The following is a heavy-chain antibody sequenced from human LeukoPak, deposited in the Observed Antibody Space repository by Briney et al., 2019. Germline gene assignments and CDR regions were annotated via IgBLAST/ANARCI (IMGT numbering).Heavy chain of an antibody. Sequence: GASVKVSCKASGYTFTSYGISWVRQAPGQGLEWMGWISAYNGNTNYAQKLQGRVTMTTDTSTSTAYMELRSLRSDDTAVYYCARERYRYCSGGSCYLPGYWGQGTLVTVSS. D-gene: IGHD2-15*01. CDR1: GYTFTSYG. V-gene: IGHV1-18*01. J-gene: IGHJ4*02. CDR3: ARERYRYCSGGSCYLPGY. CDR2: ISAYNGNT.